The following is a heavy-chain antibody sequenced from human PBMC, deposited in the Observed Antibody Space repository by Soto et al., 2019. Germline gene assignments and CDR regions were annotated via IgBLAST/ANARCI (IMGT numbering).Heavy chain of an antibody. V-gene: IGHV1-58*01. Sequence: SAKACCEACGVSFTSTAVQWVRQARGQRLEWIGWIVVGSGNTNYAQKFQERVTITRDMSTSTAYMELSSLRSEDTAVYYCAAELLPIDYWGQGTLVTVSS. CDR2: IVVGSGNT. J-gene: IGHJ4*02. CDR3: AAELLPIDY. CDR1: GVSFTSTA. D-gene: IGHD2-15*01.